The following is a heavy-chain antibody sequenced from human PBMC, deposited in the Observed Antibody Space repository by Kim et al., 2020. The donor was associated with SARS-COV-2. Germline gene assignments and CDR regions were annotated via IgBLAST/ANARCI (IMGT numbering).Heavy chain of an antibody. V-gene: IGHV3-33*06. J-gene: IGHJ4*02. CDR3: AKPNTYYYGSGSFDY. D-gene: IGHD3-10*01. CDR1: GFTFSSYG. Sequence: GGSLRLSCAASGFTFSSYGMHWVRQAPGKGLEWVAVIWYDGSNKYYADSVKGRFTISRDNSKNTLYLQMNSLRAEDTAVYYCAKPNTYYYGSGSFDYWGQGTLVTVSS. CDR2: IWYDGSNK.